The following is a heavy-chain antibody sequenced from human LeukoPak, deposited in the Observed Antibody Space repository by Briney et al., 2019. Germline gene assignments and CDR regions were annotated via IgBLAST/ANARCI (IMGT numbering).Heavy chain of an antibody. CDR1: GGSISSSGFY. J-gene: IGHJ6*03. D-gene: IGHD5-18*01. V-gene: IGHV4-39*07. CDR3: ARVQMDTAMVWSYYMDV. Sequence: SETLSLTCTVSGGSISSSGFYWGWIRQPPGKGLEWIGSIYYSGSTYYNPSLKSRVTISVDKSKNQFSLKLSSVTAADTAVYYCARVQMDTAMVWSYYMDVWGKGTTVTVSS. CDR2: IYYSGST.